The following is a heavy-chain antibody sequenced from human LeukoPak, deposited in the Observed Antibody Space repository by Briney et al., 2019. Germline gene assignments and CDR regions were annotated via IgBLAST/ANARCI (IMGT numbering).Heavy chain of an antibody. J-gene: IGHJ4*02. D-gene: IGHD3-16*01. V-gene: IGHV4-39*07. CDR3: ARGPKDGGGFDY. CDR2: IYQSGST. CDR1: GGSISSSSYY. Sequence: SETLSLTCTVSGGSISSSSYYWGWIRQPPGKGLEWIGRIYQSGSTYYNPSLKSRVTISVDTSKNQFSLKLSSVTAADTAVYYCARGPKDGGGFDYWGQGTLVTVSS.